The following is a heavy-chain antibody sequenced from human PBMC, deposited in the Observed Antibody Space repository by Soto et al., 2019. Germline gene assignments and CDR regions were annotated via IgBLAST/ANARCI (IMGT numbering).Heavy chain of an antibody. V-gene: IGHV4-59*08. CDR1: GGYISSYY. CDR2: IYYSGST. CDR3: ARRYGSAIDY. Sequence: PSETLSLTCTVSGGYISSYYWSWIRQPPGKGLEWIGYIYYSGSTNYNLSLKSRVTISVDTSKNQFSLKLSSVTAADTAVYYCARRYGSAIDYWGQGTLVTVSS. D-gene: IGHD1-26*01. J-gene: IGHJ4*02.